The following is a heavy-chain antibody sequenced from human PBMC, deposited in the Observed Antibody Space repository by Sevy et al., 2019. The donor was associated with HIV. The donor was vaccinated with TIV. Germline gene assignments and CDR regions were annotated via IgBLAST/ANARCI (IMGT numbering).Heavy chain of an antibody. CDR3: AKGQITMVRGGYFDY. J-gene: IGHJ4*02. Sequence: GGSLRLSCAASGFTFSSYAMSWVRQAPGKGLEWASAISGSGGSTYYADSVKGRFTISRDNSKNTLYLQMNSLRAEDTAVYYCAKGQITMVRGGYFDYWGQGTLVTVSS. V-gene: IGHV3-23*01. D-gene: IGHD3-10*01. CDR1: GFTFSSYA. CDR2: ISGSGGST.